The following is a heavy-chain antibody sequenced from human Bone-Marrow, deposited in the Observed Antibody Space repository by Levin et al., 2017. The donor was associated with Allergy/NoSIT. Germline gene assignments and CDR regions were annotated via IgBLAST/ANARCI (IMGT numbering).Heavy chain of an antibody. CDR3: AGLHPSGWNHFDN. V-gene: IGHV4-39*02. Sequence: SETLSLTCSVSNGSITSHYYWVWIRQPPGKGLEWIGAIYYTGSTFYNPSLKSRVTISVDSSKKHFSLNLSSVTAADTAVYFCAGLHPSGWNHFDNWGQGTLVAVSS. J-gene: IGHJ4*02. D-gene: IGHD6-19*01. CDR2: IYYTGST. CDR1: NGSITSHYY.